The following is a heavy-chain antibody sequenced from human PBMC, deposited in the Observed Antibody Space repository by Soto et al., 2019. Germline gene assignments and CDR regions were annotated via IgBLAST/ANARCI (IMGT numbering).Heavy chain of an antibody. Sequence: QVQLQESGPGLVKPSQTLSLTCTVSGGSISSGGYYWSWIRQHPGKGLEWIGYIYNSGSTYDNPSLRSRXRILVXXSKNQFPLRLSSVTAADTAVYYCARADGSGNWFDPWGQGTLVTVSS. D-gene: IGHD3-10*01. CDR3: ARADGSGNWFDP. CDR1: GGSISSGGYY. J-gene: IGHJ5*02. CDR2: IYNSGST. V-gene: IGHV4-31*03.